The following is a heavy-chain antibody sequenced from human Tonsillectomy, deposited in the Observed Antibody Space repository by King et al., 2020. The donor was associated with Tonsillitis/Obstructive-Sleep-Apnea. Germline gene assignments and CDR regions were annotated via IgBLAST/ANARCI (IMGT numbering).Heavy chain of an antibody. CDR3: ARDHELSLNIDY. J-gene: IGHJ4*02. CDR2: ISSSSSIM. CDR1: GFTFSKYT. D-gene: IGHD2-15*01. Sequence: VKLVESGGGLVQPGGSRRLSCAASGFTFSKYTMNWVRQAPGKGLDWVSYISSSSSIMYYADSVKGRFTISRDNAKNSVYLQMNSLRDEDTAVYYCARDHELSLNIDYWGQGTLVTVSS. V-gene: IGHV3-48*02.